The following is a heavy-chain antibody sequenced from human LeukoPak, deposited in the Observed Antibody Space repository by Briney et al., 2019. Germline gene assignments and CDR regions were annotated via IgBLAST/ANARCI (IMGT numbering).Heavy chain of an antibody. J-gene: IGHJ4*02. Sequence: SETLSLTCTVSGGSIMSGYYYWGWTRQPPGKGLEWIGSIYYSGSTNYNPSLKSRVTISVDTSKNQFSLKLSSVTAADTAVYYCARHPPRGITGTPSAFDYWGQGTLVTVSS. D-gene: IGHD1-7*01. CDR3: ARHPPRGITGTPSAFDY. V-gene: IGHV4-39*01. CDR1: GGSIMSGYYY. CDR2: IYYSGST.